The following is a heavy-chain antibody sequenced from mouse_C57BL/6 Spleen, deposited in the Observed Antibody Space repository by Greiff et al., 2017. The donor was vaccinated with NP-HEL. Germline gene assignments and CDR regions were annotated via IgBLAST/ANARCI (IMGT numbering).Heavy chain of an antibody. Sequence: EVKVVESGGGLVQSGRSLRLSCATSGFTFSDFYMEWVRQAPGKGLEWIAASRNKANDYTTEYSASVKGRFIVSRDTSPSILYLQMNALRAEDTAIYYCARDAGSNSYYYAMDYWGQGTSVTVSS. J-gene: IGHJ4*01. CDR2: SRNKANDYTT. D-gene: IGHD2-5*01. CDR1: GFTFSDFY. V-gene: IGHV7-1*01. CDR3: ARDAGSNSYYYAMDY.